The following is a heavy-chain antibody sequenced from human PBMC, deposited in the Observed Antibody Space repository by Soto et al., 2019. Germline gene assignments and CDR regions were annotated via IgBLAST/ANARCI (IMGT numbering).Heavy chain of an antibody. CDR2: ILPIFGTT. J-gene: IGHJ6*01. V-gene: IGHV1-69*06. CDR3: VRGANYHFSTGKGYYLPGMGV. CDR1: GLIFSSYA. Sequence: QVQLVQSGAEVKKPGSSVKVSCKASGLIFSSYAISWVRQAPGQGLEWVGGILPIFGTTNYAQRVKGRVTITADTSTATTYLGLSSLRSEDTARYFFVRGANYHFSTGKGYYLPGMGVWGQRTQVTV. D-gene: IGHD3-3*01.